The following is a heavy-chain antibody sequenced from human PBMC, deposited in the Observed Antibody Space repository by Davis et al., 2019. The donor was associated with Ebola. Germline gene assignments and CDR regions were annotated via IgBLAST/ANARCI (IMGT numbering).Heavy chain of an antibody. D-gene: IGHD4-17*01. CDR3: AKVHPPTTVTTGWFDP. CDR1: GFIFSSYA. Sequence: PRGSLTLSCAASGFIFSSYAMSWVRQAPGKGLEWVSSISVRSITYHADSVKGRFTISRDNSKNTLYLQMNSLRAEDTAVYYCAKVHPPTTVTTGWFDPWGQGTLVTVSS. V-gene: IGHV3-23*01. CDR2: ISVRSIT. J-gene: IGHJ5*02.